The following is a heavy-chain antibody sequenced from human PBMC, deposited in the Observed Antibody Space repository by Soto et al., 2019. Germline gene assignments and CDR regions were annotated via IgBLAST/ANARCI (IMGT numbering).Heavy chain of an antibody. CDR1: GYTFTTYG. D-gene: IGHD5-18*01. Sequence: QVQLVQSGAEVKKPGTSVKVSCKASGYTFTTYGITWVRQAPGQGLEWMGWISAYNGNTNYAQKLQGRVTMTTDTTWNTAYKGLRSPRSDDKAVFYCARDNLWYSYGSRGFDYWGQGTLVTVSS. V-gene: IGHV1-18*01. J-gene: IGHJ4*02. CDR2: ISAYNGNT. CDR3: ARDNLWYSYGSRGFDY.